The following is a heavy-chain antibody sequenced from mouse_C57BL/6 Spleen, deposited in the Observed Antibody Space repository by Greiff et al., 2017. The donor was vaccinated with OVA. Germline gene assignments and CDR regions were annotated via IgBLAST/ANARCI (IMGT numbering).Heavy chain of an antibody. Sequence: VKLMEPGAELVKPGASVKMSCKASGYTFTSYWITWVKQRPGQGLEWIGDIYPGSGSTNYNEKFKSKATLTVDTSSSTAYMQLSSLTSEDSAVYYCARETSPMDYWGQGTSVTVSS. CDR3: ARETSPMDY. CDR1: GYTFTSYW. CDR2: IYPGSGST. J-gene: IGHJ4*01. V-gene: IGHV1-55*01.